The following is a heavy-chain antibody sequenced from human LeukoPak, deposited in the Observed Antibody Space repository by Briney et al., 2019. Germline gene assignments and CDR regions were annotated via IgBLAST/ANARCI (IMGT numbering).Heavy chain of an antibody. D-gene: IGHD5-18*01. V-gene: IGHV3-7*04. CDR3: ATDSFSYGHDDAFDI. CDR2: INQDGSGK. J-gene: IGHJ3*02. CDR1: GFTVSSNY. Sequence: GGSLRLSCAASGFTVSSNYMSWVRQAPGKGLEWVANINQDGSGKYYVDSVKGRFAISRDNANNSLYLQMNGLRAEGTAVYYCATDSFSYGHDDAFDIWGQGTLVTVSS.